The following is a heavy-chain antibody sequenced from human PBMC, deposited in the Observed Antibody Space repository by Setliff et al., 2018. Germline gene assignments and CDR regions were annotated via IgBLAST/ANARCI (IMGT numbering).Heavy chain of an antibody. CDR1: GFVFNVYG. CDR2: IKYDDSQR. V-gene: IGHV3-30*02. CDR3: ARQQGYDSGHPGPHYYHYYMDV. D-gene: IGHD6-25*01. Sequence: PGGSLRLSCAASGFVFNVYGLHWVRLAPGKGLEWLAFIKYDDSQRYYADSVRGRFTISRDDSKNTMYLEMSSLRVDDTAIYYCARQQGYDSGHPGPHYYHYYMDVWGKGTTVTVSS. J-gene: IGHJ6*03.